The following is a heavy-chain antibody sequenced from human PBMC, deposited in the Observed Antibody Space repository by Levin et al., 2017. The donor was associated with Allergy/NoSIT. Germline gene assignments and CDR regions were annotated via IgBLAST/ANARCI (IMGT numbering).Heavy chain of an antibody. CDR2: ISSSSSYI. J-gene: IGHJ3*02. CDR3: ARVGGDGYTRSWYAFDI. D-gene: IGHD5-24*01. V-gene: IGHV3-21*01. Sequence: GGSLRLSCAASGFTFSSYSMNWVRQAPGKGLEWVSSISSSSSYIYYADSVKGRFTISRDNAKNSLYLQMNSLRAEDTAVYYCARVGGDGYTRSWYAFDIWGQGTMVTVSS. CDR1: GFTFSSYS.